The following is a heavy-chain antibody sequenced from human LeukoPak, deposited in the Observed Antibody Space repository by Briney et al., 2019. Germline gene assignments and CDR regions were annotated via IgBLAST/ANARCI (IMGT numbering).Heavy chain of an antibody. CDR2: ISWNSGTI. J-gene: IGHJ4*02. CDR1: GFTFDDYA. V-gene: IGHV3-9*01. D-gene: IGHD4-23*01. Sequence: GGSLRLSCAASGFTFDDYAIHWVRQVPGKGLEWVSGISWNSGTIGYEVSVKGRFTISRDNSKNTLYLQMNSLRAEDTAVYYCARDSRSTTVVRYWGQGTLVTVSS. CDR3: ARDSRSTTVVRY.